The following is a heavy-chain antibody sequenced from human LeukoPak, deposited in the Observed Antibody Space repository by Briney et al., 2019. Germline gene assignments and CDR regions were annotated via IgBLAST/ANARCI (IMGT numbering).Heavy chain of an antibody. Sequence: ASVKVSCKAAGYTLTTYYMHWVRQAPGQGLEWMGTINPSGGSTSYAQKFQGRVTMTRDTSTSTVYMELSSLRSEDTAVYYCARGGRGEGTGTTRVAFDIWGQGTMVTVSS. V-gene: IGHV1-46*01. CDR3: ARGGRGEGTGTTRVAFDI. J-gene: IGHJ3*02. D-gene: IGHD1-1*01. CDR2: INPSGGST. CDR1: GYTLTTYY.